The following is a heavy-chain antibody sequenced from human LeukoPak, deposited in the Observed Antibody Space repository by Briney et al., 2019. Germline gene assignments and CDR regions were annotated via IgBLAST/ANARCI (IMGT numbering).Heavy chain of an antibody. CDR3: AGHVLNWGAWYFDL. CDR1: GGSIRSYY. V-gene: IGHV4-59*08. J-gene: IGHJ2*01. D-gene: IGHD7-27*01. Sequence: SETLSLTCTVSGGSIRSYYWSWVRQPPGKGLEWIGYIYYSGSTNYNPSLKSRVTISVDTSKNQFSLKLSSVTAADTAVYYCAGHVLNWGAWYFDLWGRGTLVTVSS. CDR2: IYYSGST.